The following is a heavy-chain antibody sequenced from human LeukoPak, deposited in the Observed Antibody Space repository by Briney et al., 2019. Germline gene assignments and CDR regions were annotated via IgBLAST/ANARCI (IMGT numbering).Heavy chain of an antibody. D-gene: IGHD2-2*02. CDR2: VSSDGDKK. J-gene: IGHJ5*01. Sequence: GGSLRLSCAASGFTFDDYAMHWVRQAPGKGLEWVAVVSSDGDKKNYADSVKGRFDISRDNSKNTLSLQMNNVRPEDTALYYCAKEGLYTTDWYGNWFDSWGQGTLVTVSS. V-gene: IGHV3-30*09. CDR3: AKEGLYTTDWYGNWFDS. CDR1: GFTFDDYA.